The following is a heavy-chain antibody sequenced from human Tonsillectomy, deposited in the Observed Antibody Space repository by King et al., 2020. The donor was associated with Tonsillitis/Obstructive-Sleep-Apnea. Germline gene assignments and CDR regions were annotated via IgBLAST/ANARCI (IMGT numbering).Heavy chain of an antibody. CDR2: ISYDGSNK. Sequence: VQLVESGGGVVQPGRSLRLSCAASGFTFSSYAMHWVRQAPGKGLEWVAVISYDGSNKYYADSVKGRFTISRDNSKNTLYLQMNSLRAEDTAVYYRARAWRVTTVDTAFNDWGQGTLVTVSS. CDR3: ARAWRVTTVDTAFND. J-gene: IGHJ4*02. V-gene: IGHV3-30*01. D-gene: IGHD4-23*01. CDR1: GFTFSSYA.